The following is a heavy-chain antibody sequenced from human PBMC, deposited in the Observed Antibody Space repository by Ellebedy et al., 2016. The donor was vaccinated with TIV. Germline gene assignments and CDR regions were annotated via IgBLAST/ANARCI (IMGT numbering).Heavy chain of an antibody. CDR2: ISPYNGDT. V-gene: IGHV1-18*01. Sequence: ASVKVSCXASGYTFSNYGISWVRQATGQGLEWMGWISPYNGDTNYAQKFRDRGTMTTDASTSTAYMELRSLRSDDTAVYYCARYDFWTASDVWGKGTTVTVSS. J-gene: IGHJ6*04. D-gene: IGHD3-3*01. CDR3: ARYDFWTASDV. CDR1: GYTFSNYG.